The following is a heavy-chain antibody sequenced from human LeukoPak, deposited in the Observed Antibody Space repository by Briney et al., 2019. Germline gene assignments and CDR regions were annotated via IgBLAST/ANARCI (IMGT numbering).Heavy chain of an antibody. D-gene: IGHD3-22*01. CDR1: GGTFSSYA. CDR2: IIPIFGIA. V-gene: IGHV1-69*04. CDR3: GASSYYYDSSGFIDY. Sequence: SVKVSCKASGGTFSSYAISWVRQAPGQGLEWMGRIIPIFGIANYAQKFQGRVTITADKSTSTAYMELSSLKSEDTAVYYCGASSYYYDSSGFIDYWGQGTLVTVSS. J-gene: IGHJ4*02.